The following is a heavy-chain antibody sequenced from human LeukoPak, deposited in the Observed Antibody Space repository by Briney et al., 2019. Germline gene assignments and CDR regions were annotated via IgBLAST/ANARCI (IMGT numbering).Heavy chain of an antibody. V-gene: IGHV3-23*01. CDR2: ISGSGGST. D-gene: IGHD3-22*01. CDR3: AKMDFIDSSASEGWLWHIDY. J-gene: IGHJ4*02. Sequence: GGSLRLSCAASGFTFSSYAMSWVRQAPGKGLEWVSAISGSGGSTYYADSVKGRFTISRDNSKNTLYLQMNRLRAEDTAVYYCAKMDFIDSSASEGWLWHIDYWGQGTLVTVSS. CDR1: GFTFSSYA.